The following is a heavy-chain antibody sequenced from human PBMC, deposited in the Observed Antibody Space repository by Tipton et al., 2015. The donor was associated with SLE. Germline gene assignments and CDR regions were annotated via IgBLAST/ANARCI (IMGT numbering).Heavy chain of an antibody. CDR2: IRYDGSNK. Sequence: SLRLSCAASGFTFSSYGMHWVRQAPGKGLEWVAFIRYDGSNKYYADSVKGRFTISRDNAKNSLYLQMNSLRAEDTAVYYCARVGVTTNYYYYGMDVWGQGTTVTVSS. CDR1: GFTFSSYG. J-gene: IGHJ6*02. D-gene: IGHD4-17*01. V-gene: IGHV3-30*02. CDR3: ARVGVTTNYYYYGMDV.